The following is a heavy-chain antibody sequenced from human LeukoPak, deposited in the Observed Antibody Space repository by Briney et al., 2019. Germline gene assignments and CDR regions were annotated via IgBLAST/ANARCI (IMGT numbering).Heavy chain of an antibody. Sequence: SGPALVKPTQTLTLTCTFSGFSLSTSGVCVSWIRQPPGKALEWLARIDWDDDKYYSASLKTRLTISKDTSKNQVVLTMTNMDPVDTATYYCAHSARIQLWMTVYYFDYWGQGTLVTVSS. J-gene: IGHJ4*02. D-gene: IGHD5-18*01. CDR1: GFSLSTSGVC. CDR2: IDWDDDK. V-gene: IGHV2-70*12. CDR3: AHSARIQLWMTVYYFDY.